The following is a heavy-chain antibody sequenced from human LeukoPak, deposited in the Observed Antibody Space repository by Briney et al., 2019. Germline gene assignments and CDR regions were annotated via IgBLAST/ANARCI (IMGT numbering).Heavy chain of an antibody. CDR2: ISGSGVDT. CDR3: AKDENDFTSGNPTYFGY. Sequence: PGGSLRVSCSASGFSFGMYAMSWVRQAPGKGLEWVSAISGSGVDTYYADAVQGRFSISSDNSKNTMYLQMRSLRAEDTAVYFCAKDENDFTSGNPTYFGYWGQGVLVTVSS. J-gene: IGHJ4*02. CDR1: GFSFGMYA. D-gene: IGHD3-3*01. V-gene: IGHV3-23*01.